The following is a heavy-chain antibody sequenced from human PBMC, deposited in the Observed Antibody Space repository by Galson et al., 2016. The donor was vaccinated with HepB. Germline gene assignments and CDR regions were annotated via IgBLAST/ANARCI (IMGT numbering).Heavy chain of an antibody. CDR2: IYNSGST. V-gene: IGHV4-59*02. Sequence: SETLSLTCSVSGDSVSMYYWSWIRQPPGKAPEWIGHIYNSGSTNYNGSLKSRDTISVDMSKNQFSLKLGSVTAADTAMYFCARSLSGLDAFDFWGHGAMVTVSS. CDR1: GDSVSMYY. CDR3: ARSLSGLDAFDF. D-gene: IGHD3-3*01. J-gene: IGHJ3*01.